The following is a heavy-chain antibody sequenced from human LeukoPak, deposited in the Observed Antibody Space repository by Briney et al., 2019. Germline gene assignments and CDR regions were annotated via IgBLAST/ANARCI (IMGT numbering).Heavy chain of an antibody. D-gene: IGHD3-16*02. CDR3: ARGGGIATRGFDY. Sequence: SETLSLTCTVSGYSISSGYYWGWIRQPPGKGLEWIGSIYHSGSTYYNPSLRSRVTISLDTSQNHFSLKLNSVTAADTAVYYCARGGGIATRGFDYWGQGTLVTVSS. V-gene: IGHV4-38-2*02. J-gene: IGHJ4*02. CDR1: GYSISSGYY. CDR2: IYHSGST.